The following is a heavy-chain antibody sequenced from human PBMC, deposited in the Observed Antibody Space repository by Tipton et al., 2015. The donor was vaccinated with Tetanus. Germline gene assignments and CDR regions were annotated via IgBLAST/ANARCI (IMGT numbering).Heavy chain of an antibody. CDR2: IYSSGSI. D-gene: IGHD2-15*01. CDR1: GGSISGCDYV. CDR3: ARVVAWTVPRAAVKRGSFWYFDL. V-gene: IGHV4-30-4*01. Sequence: TLSLTCTVSGGSISGCDYVWNWIRQPPGKGLEWIGYIYSSGSISYNPSLKSRLSISRDTSKNQFSMNLTSVTAADGAVYYCARVVAWTVPRAAVKRGSFWYFDLWGRGSLVAVSS. J-gene: IGHJ2*01.